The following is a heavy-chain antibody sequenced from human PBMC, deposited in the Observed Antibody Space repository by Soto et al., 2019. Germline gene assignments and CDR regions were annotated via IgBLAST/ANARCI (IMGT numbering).Heavy chain of an antibody. CDR2: ISAYNGNT. D-gene: IGHD1-26*01. CDR3: ARGRVGDSGSYFLFSFDY. CDR1: GYTFTSYG. J-gene: IGHJ4*02. V-gene: IGHV1-18*01. Sequence: ASVNVSCKASGYTFTSYGISWVRQAPGQGLEWMGWISAYNGNTNYAQKLQGRVTMTTDTSTSTAYMELRSLRSDDTAVYYCARGRVGDSGSYFLFSFDYWGQGSLVTVSS.